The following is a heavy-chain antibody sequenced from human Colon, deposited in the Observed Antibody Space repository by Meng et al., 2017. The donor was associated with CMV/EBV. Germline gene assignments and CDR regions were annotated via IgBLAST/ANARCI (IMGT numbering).Heavy chain of an antibody. V-gene: IGHV3-21*01. CDR1: GFTFSSYS. CDR2: ISSSSSYT. D-gene: IGHD3-22*01. J-gene: IGHJ4*02. Sequence: GESLKISCAASGFTFSSYSMNWVRQAPGKGLEWVSSISSSSSYTYFADSVKGRFTSSRDNAKNSLYLQMNSLRDEATPVYYCARGPNDESSGLLPGYWGQGTLVTVSS. CDR3: ARGPNDESSGLLPGY.